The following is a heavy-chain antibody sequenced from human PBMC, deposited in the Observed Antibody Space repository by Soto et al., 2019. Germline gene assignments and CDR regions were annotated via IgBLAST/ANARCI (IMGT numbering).Heavy chain of an antibody. CDR2: ISAYNGNT. J-gene: IGHJ4*02. Sequence: ASVKVSCKASGYTFTSYGISWVRQAPGQGLEWMGWISAYNGNTNYAQKLQGRVTMTTDTSTSTAYMELRSLRSDDTAVYYCARDKPRVIAASRYFDYWGQGTLVTVSS. CDR1: GYTFTSYG. D-gene: IGHD6-6*01. CDR3: ARDKPRVIAASRYFDY. V-gene: IGHV1-18*01.